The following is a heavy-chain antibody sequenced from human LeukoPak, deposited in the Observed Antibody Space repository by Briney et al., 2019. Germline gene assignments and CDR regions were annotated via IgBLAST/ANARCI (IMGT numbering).Heavy chain of an antibody. D-gene: IGHD5-12*01. CDR3: ARYSGYDEPSNNWFDP. CDR1: GFTFNSYA. Sequence: GGSLRLSCAASGFTFNSYAMNWVRQAPGKGLEWVSGISGSGDGTHYADSVKGRFTISRDNAKNSLYLQMNGLRAEDTAVYYCARYSGYDEPSNNWFDPWGQGTLVTVSS. CDR2: ISGSGDGT. V-gene: IGHV3-23*01. J-gene: IGHJ5*02.